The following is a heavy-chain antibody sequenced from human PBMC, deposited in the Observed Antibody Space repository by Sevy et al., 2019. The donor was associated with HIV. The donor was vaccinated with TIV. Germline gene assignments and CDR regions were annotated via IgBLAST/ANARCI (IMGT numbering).Heavy chain of an antibody. CDR2: IKNKADGGTR. D-gene: IGHD3-22*01. Sequence: GGSLRLSCAASGFTFSNAWMNWVRQAPGKGLEWVGRIKNKADGGTRDYAAPVKGRFTISRDDSKNTVYLQMISLKTEDTAIYYCTTDHYSEIRWGQGTLVTVSS. CDR1: GFTFSNAW. J-gene: IGHJ4*02. V-gene: IGHV3-15*07. CDR3: TTDHYSEIR.